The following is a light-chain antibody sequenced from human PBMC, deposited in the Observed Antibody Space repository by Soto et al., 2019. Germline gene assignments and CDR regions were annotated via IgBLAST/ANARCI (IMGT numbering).Light chain of an antibody. CDR2: QDS. CDR1: KLGDKY. J-gene: IGLJ2*01. Sequence: SYELTQPPSVSVSPGQTASITCSGDKLGDKYACWYQQKPGRSPVLVIYQDSKRPSGIPERFSGSNSGNTATLTISGTQAMDEADYYCQAWDSSTGNVVFGGGTKVTVL. V-gene: IGLV3-1*01. CDR3: QAWDSSTGNVV.